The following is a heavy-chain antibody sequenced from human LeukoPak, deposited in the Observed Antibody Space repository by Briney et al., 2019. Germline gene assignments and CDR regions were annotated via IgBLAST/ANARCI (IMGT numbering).Heavy chain of an antibody. J-gene: IGHJ4*02. CDR2: INHSGST. Sequence: SETLSLTCAVYGGSFSGYYWSWIRQPPGKGLEWIGEINHSGSTNYNPSLKSRVTISVDTSKNQFSLKLSSVTAADTAVYFCARQVGSSRYYFDNWGQGTLVTVSS. V-gene: IGHV4-34*01. D-gene: IGHD6-13*01. CDR3: ARQVGSSRYYFDN. CDR1: GGSFSGYY.